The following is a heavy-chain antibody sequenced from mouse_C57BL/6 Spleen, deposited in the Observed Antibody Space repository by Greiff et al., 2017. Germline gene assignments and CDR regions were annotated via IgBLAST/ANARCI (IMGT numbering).Heavy chain of an antibody. CDR3: ARCIYYDYDGGFAY. CDR1: GYAFSSSW. Sequence: VQLVESGPELVKPGASVKISCKASGYAFSSSWMNWVKQRPGKGLEWIGRIYPGDGDTNYNGKFKGKATLTADKSSSTAYMQLSSLTSEDSAVYFCARCIYYDYDGGFAYWGQGTLVTVSA. V-gene: IGHV1-82*01. D-gene: IGHD2-4*01. CDR2: IYPGDGDT. J-gene: IGHJ3*01.